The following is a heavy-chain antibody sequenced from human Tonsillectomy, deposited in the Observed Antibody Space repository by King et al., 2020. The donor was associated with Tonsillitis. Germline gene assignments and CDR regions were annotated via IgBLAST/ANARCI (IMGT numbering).Heavy chain of an antibody. CDR2: IYHSGST. Sequence: MQLQESGSGLVKPSQTLALTCAVSGGSISSGGYSWSWIRQPPGKGLEWIGYIYHSGSTYYNPSLTSRVTISVDRSKNQFSLKLSSVTAADTAVYYCARVDYGDYAIDYWGQGTLVTVSS. D-gene: IGHD4-17*01. CDR3: ARVDYGDYAIDY. V-gene: IGHV4-30-2*01. J-gene: IGHJ4*02. CDR1: GGSISSGGYS.